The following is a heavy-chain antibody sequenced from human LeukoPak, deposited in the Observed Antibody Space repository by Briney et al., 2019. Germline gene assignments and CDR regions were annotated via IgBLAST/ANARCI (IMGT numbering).Heavy chain of an antibody. CDR3: ARDRDILTGYYITDAFDI. D-gene: IGHD3-9*01. Sequence: GGSLRLSCAASGFTFSSYSMNWVRQAPGKGLEWVSPISSSSYIYYADSVKGRFTISRDNAKNSLYLQMNSLRAEDTAVYYCARDRDILTGYYITDAFDIWGQGTMVTVSS. CDR1: GFTFSSYS. J-gene: IGHJ3*02. CDR2: ISSSSYI. V-gene: IGHV3-21*01.